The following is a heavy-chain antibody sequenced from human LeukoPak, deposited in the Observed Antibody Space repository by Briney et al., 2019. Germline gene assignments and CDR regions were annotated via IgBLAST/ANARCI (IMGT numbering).Heavy chain of an antibody. V-gene: IGHV3-7*01. CDR2: INPDGRDT. CDR1: GFTVSSIH. J-gene: IGHJ1*01. Sequence: PGGSLRLSCAASGFTVSSIHMVWVRQAPGKGLEWVAHINPDGRDTYYVDSVKGRFTISRDNAQNSMYLQMNSLRVEDTAVYYCTSWGDTTAEYFQRWGQGTLVTVSS. D-gene: IGHD2-21*02. CDR3: TSWGDTTAEYFQR.